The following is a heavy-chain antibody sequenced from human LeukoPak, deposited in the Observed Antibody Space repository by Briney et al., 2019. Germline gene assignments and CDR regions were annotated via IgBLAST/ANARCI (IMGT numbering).Heavy chain of an antibody. D-gene: IGHD4-11*01. CDR1: GGSISTYY. Sequence: PSETLSLTCTVSGGSISTYYWTWLRQPPGRGLEGIGYIYYSGITNYNTSLQSRVTMSVDTSRNQFSLRLNSVTAADTAVYYCARRLAVTGRYYFDYWGQGSLVTVSS. V-gene: IGHV4-59*01. CDR2: IYYSGIT. J-gene: IGHJ4*02. CDR3: ARRLAVTGRYYFDY.